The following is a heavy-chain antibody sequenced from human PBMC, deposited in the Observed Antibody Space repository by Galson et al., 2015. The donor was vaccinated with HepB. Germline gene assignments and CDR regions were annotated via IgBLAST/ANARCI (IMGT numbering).Heavy chain of an antibody. CDR2: IYSGGTT. CDR1: GLTVSSNY. J-gene: IGHJ4*02. D-gene: IGHD6-19*01. V-gene: IGHV3-53*01. CDR3: ARYKIEDSTGWYDFDY. Sequence: SLRLSCAASGLTVSSNYMSWVRQAPGKGLEWVSVIYSGGTTYYADSVKGRFTISRDNSKNMVYLQMNSPRAEDTAVYYCARYKIEDSTGWYDFDYWGQGTLVTVSS.